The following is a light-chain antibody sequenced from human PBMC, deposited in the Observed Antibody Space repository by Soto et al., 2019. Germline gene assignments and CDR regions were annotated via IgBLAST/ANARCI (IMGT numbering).Light chain of an antibody. CDR3: QQGFRSSIT. V-gene: IGKV1-39*01. Sequence: DIQMTQSPSSLSASLGDSVTITCRTSQNIGNYLNWYQQKPGKAPTLLIYATSNLQSGVPSRFSGSGSGTDFTLTISSLQPEDFASYYCQQGFRSSITFGQGTRLEIK. J-gene: IGKJ5*01. CDR1: QNIGNY. CDR2: ATS.